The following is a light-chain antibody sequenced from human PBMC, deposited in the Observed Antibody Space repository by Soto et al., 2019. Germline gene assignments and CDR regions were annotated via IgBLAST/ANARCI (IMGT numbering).Light chain of an antibody. CDR2: ANS. J-gene: IGLJ1*01. Sequence: QSFLTKPPSVSGAPGQRVTISCTGSSSNIGANYDVHWYQSLPGTAPKLLIYANSNRPSGVPDRFSGSKSGTSASLAITGLQAEDEADYYCQSYDSSLSGSYVFGTGTKVTVL. V-gene: IGLV1-40*01. CDR3: QSYDSSLSGSYV. CDR1: SSNIGANYD.